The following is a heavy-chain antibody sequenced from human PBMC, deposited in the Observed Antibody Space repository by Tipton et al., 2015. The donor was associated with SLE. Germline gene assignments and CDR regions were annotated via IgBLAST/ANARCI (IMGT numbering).Heavy chain of an antibody. CDR1: GGSISSYY. CDR2: MYYSGGT. V-gene: IGHV4-59*12. Sequence: TLSLTCAVSGGSISSYYWSWIRQPPGKGLEWIGNMYYSGGTNYNPSLKSRVTISLDTSKNQFSLKLSSVTAADTAVYYCARGRGSSSMGPYGMDVWGQGTTVTVSS. D-gene: IGHD6-6*01. J-gene: IGHJ6*02. CDR3: ARGRGSSSMGPYGMDV.